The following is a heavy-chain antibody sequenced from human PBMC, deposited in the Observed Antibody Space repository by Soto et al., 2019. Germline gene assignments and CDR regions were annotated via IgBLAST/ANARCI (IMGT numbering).Heavy chain of an antibody. V-gene: IGHV1-69*02. CDR1: GGTFSSYT. CDR2: IIPILGIA. Sequence: SVKVSCKASGGTFSSYTISWVRQAPGQGLEWMGRIIPILGIANYAQKFQGRVTITADKSTSTAYMELSSLRSEDTAVYYCALPEEFGNWFDHWGQGTLVTVSS. D-gene: IGHD3-10*01. J-gene: IGHJ5*02. CDR3: ALPEEFGNWFDH.